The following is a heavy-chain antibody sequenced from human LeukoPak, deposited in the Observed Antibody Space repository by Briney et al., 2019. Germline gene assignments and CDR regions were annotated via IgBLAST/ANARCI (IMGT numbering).Heavy chain of an antibody. D-gene: IGHD6-19*01. CDR1: GYTFTGYY. J-gene: IGHJ5*02. CDR2: INPNSGGT. Sequence: ASVKVSCKASGYTFTGYYMHWVRQAPGQGLEWMGWINPNSGGTNYAQKFQGRVTMTRDTSISTAYMELSRLRSDDTAVYYCAASYSSGSSVRWGGRWFDPWGQGTLVTVSS. V-gene: IGHV1-2*02. CDR3: AASYSSGSSVRWGGRWFDP.